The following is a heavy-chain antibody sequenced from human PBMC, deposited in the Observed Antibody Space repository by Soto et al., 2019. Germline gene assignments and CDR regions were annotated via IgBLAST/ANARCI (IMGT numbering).Heavy chain of an antibody. CDR3: ARVTSSWNGYYDF. Sequence: VQLVQSGAEVKKPGSSVRVSCKASGGPFNRYSIIWVRQAPGQGLEWMGGIIPKIDIGKYAQKFQDRLTITADEFTSTAYMELSSLRYDDTAVYYCARVTSSWNGYYDFWGQGTLLTVSS. J-gene: IGHJ4*02. D-gene: IGHD3-3*01. V-gene: IGHV1-69*01. CDR2: IIPKIDIG. CDR1: GGPFNRYS.